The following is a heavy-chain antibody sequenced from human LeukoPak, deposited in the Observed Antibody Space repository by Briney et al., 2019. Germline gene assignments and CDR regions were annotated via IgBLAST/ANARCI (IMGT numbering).Heavy chain of an antibody. Sequence: TGGSLRLSCAASGFTFSSYWMSWVRQAPGKGLEWVANIKQDGSEKYYVDSVKGRFTISRDNAKNSLYLQMNSLRAEDTAVYYCARDGYYDFWSGYYPPYLDYWGQGTLVTVSS. J-gene: IGHJ4*02. CDR2: IKQDGSEK. D-gene: IGHD3-3*01. CDR1: GFTFSSYW. V-gene: IGHV3-7*01. CDR3: ARDGYYDFWSGYYPPYLDY.